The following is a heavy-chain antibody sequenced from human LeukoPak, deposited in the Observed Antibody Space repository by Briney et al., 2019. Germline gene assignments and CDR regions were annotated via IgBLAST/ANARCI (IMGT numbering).Heavy chain of an antibody. J-gene: IGHJ5*02. Sequence: GGSLRLSCGASGFSFRTYAMSWVRQAPGKGLEWVSAISDNSARTYYADSVKGRFTISRDNSKNTLFVQMNSLRAEDTAVYYCAREYDSSWPSWGQGTLVTVSS. V-gene: IGHV3-23*01. CDR2: ISDNSART. CDR1: GFSFRTYA. D-gene: IGHD3-22*01. CDR3: AREYDSSWPS.